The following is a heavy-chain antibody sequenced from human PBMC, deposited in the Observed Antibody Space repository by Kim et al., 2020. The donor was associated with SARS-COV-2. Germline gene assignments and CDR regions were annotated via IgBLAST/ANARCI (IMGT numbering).Heavy chain of an antibody. CDR2: ISYDGSNK. D-gene: IGHD3-10*01. CDR1: GFTFSSYG. J-gene: IGHJ6*02. V-gene: IGHV3-33*05. Sequence: GGSLRLSCAASGFTFSSYGMHWVRQAPGKGLEWVAVISYDGSNKYYADSVKGRFTISRDNSKNTLYLQMNSLRAEDTAVHYCARGVVRFGETTDYYYYYGMDVWGQGTTVTVSS. CDR3: ARGVVRFGETTDYYYYYGMDV.